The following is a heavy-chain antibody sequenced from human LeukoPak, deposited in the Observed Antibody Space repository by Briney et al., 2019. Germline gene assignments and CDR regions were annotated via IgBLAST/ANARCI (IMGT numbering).Heavy chain of an antibody. CDR1: GFTFSNSW. D-gene: IGHD4-17*01. CDR3: TRDIYGPGDY. V-gene: IGHV3-74*01. J-gene: IGHJ4*02. Sequence: GGSLRLSCAAAGFTFSNSWMQWVRQAPGKGLVWVSRINPDGSSSGYADSVKGRFTISRDNAKNTLYVQMNSLRAEDTAVYYCTRDIYGPGDYWGQGTLVAVSS. CDR2: INPDGSSS.